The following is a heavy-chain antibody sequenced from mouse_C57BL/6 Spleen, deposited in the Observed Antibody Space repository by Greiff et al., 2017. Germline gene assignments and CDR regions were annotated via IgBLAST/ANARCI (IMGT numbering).Heavy chain of an antibody. CDR3: ARGYYGSSWFAY. CDR1: GYTFTGYW. D-gene: IGHD1-1*01. Sequence: VQLQQSGAELVKPGASVKLSCKATGYTFTGYWIEWVKQRPGHGLEWIGEILPGSGSTNYKEKFKGKATFTADTSSNTAYMQLSSLTTEDSAIYYCARGYYGSSWFAYWGQGTLVTVSA. CDR2: ILPGSGST. V-gene: IGHV1-9*01. J-gene: IGHJ3*01.